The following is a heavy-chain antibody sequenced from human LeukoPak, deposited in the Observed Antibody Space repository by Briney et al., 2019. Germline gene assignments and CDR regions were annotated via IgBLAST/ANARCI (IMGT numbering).Heavy chain of an antibody. V-gene: IGHV1-18*01. Sequence: ASVKVSCKASGYTFSSYGISWVRPAAGQGLEWMGWIRAFSANTKYPQNLQGRVSMTTDTSTSTAYMELRSLRSDDTAVYYCARDDKILRGAYYQAFDYWGQGTLVTVSS. CDR2: IRAFSANT. CDR3: ARDDKILRGAYYQAFDY. D-gene: IGHD1-26*01. J-gene: IGHJ4*02. CDR1: GYTFSSYG.